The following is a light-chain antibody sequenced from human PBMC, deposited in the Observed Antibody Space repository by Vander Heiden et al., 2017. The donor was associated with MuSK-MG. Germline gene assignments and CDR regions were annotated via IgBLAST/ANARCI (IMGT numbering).Light chain of an antibody. Sequence: QSALTQPRSVSGSPGPSVTISCTGTSSDVGGYNYVSWYQQHPGKAPKLMRYDVSKRPSGVPDRCSGSKSGNTASLNISGLQAEDEADYYCCSYAGSYTEVFGTGTKVTVL. CDR1: SSDVGGYNY. V-gene: IGLV2-11*01. CDR3: CSYAGSYTEV. CDR2: DVS. J-gene: IGLJ1*01.